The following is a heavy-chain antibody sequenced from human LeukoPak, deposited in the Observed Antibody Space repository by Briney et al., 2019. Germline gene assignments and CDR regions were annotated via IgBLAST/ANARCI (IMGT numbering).Heavy chain of an antibody. D-gene: IGHD4-17*01. V-gene: IGHV4-38-2*02. CDR2: IYHSGST. J-gene: IGHJ4*02. CDR1: GYSISSGYY. Sequence: SETLSLTCTVSGYSISSGYYWGWIRQPPGKGLEWIGSIYHSGSTYYNPSLKSRVTISVDTSKNQFSLKLSSVTAADTAVYYCARDSRYDYGDLHYWGQGTLVTVSS. CDR3: ARDSRYDYGDLHY.